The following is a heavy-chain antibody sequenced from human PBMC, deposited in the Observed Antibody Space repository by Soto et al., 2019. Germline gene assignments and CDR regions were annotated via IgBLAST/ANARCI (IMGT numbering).Heavy chain of an antibody. CDR1: GGTFSSYA. CDR3: ARGPVERIAVARAKHYYYYGMDV. D-gene: IGHD6-19*01. Sequence: GASVKVSCKASGGTFSSYAISWVRQAPGQGLEWMGGIIPIFGTANYAQKFQGRVTITADKSTSTAYMELSSLRSEDTGVYYCARGPVERIAVARAKHYYYYGMDVWSQGTTVTVSS. J-gene: IGHJ6*02. V-gene: IGHV1-69*06. CDR2: IIPIFGTA.